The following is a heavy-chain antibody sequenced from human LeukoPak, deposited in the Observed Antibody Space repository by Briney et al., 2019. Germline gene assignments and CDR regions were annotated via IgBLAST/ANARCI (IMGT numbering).Heavy chain of an antibody. CDR3: ARGGRGLQLS. D-gene: IGHD5-24*01. CDR1: GGSISSYY. V-gene: IGHV4-59*01. J-gene: IGHJ4*02. CDR2: IYYSGST. Sequence: SETLSLTCTVSGGSISSYYWSWIRQPPGKGLEWVGYIYYSGSTNYNPSLKSRVTISVDTSKNQFSLKLSSVTAADTAVYYCARGGRGLQLSWGQGTLVTVSS.